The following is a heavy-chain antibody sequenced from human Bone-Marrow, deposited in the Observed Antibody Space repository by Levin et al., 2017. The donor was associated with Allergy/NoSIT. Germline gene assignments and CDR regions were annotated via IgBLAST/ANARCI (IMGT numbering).Heavy chain of an antibody. J-gene: IGHJ6*02. Sequence: AGGSLRLSCAASGFTFSSYSMNWVRQAPGEGLEWVSYISNSGSTTYYADSVKGRFTISRDNAKNSLYLQMNSLRAEDTAVYYCASPIGYCSGGCCYSIYYYYGMDVWGQGTTVTVSS. CDR1: GFTFSSYS. CDR2: ISNSGSTT. V-gene: IGHV3-48*04. D-gene: IGHD2-15*01. CDR3: ASPIGYCSGGCCYSIYYYYGMDV.